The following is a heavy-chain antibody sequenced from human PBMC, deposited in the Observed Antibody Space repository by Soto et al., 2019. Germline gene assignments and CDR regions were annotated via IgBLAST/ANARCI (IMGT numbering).Heavy chain of an antibody. CDR2: IYHSGST. D-gene: IGHD4-17*01. CDR1: GGSISSSNW. V-gene: IGHV4-4*02. CDR3: AIYGGNSVYFDY. J-gene: IGHJ4*02. Sequence: SRTLSLTCAVSGGSISSSNWWSWVRQPPGKGLEWIGEIYHSGSTNYNPSLKSRVTISVDKSKNQFSLKLSSVTAADTAVYYCAIYGGNSVYFDYWGQGTLVTVS.